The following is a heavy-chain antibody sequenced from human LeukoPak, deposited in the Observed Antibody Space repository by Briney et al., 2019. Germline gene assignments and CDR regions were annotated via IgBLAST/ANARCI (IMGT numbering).Heavy chain of an antibody. CDR2: IYHSGST. Sequence: SQTLSLTCTVSGASISSGGYYWSWIRQPPGKGLEWIGYIYHSGSTYYNPSLKSRVTISVDMSKNQFSLNLSSVTAADTVVYYCARVKRTVKYSSSSTANWFDPWGQGTLVTVSS. D-gene: IGHD6-6*01. CDR3: ARVKRTVKYSSSSTANWFDP. J-gene: IGHJ5*02. V-gene: IGHV4-30-2*01. CDR1: GASISSGGYY.